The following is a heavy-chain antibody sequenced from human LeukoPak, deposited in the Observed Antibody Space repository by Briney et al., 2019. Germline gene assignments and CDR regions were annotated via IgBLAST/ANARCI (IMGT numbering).Heavy chain of an antibody. CDR3: ARELYSYGY. CDR2: FSGSGGST. V-gene: IGHV3-23*01. Sequence: GGSLRLSCAASGFTFSSYAMSWLRQAPGKGLEWVSAFSGSGGSTYYADSVKGRFTSSRDNSKNTLYLQMNSLRAEDTAVYYCARELYSYGYWGQGTLVTVSS. CDR1: GFTFSSYA. D-gene: IGHD5-18*01. J-gene: IGHJ4*02.